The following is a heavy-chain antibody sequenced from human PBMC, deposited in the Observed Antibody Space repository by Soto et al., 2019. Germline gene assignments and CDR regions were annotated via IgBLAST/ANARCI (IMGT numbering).Heavy chain of an antibody. Sequence: QLQLQESGPGLVKPSETLSLTCTVSGGSISSSSYYWGWIRQPPGKGLEWIGSIYYSGSTYYNPSLTSRVTISVDTSKNQFSLKLSSVTAADTAVYYCARRDEVYIIGWYGLDYLGQGTLVVVSS. V-gene: IGHV4-39*01. J-gene: IGHJ4*02. CDR3: ARRDEVYIIGWYGLDY. CDR2: IYYSGST. CDR1: GGSISSSSYY. D-gene: IGHD6-19*01.